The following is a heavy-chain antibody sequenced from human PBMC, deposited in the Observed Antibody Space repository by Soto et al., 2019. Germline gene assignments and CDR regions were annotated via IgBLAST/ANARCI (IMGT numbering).Heavy chain of an antibody. J-gene: IGHJ4*02. CDR2: ISGHNGNT. CDR1: GYTFTNHG. V-gene: IGHV1-18*01. CDR3: ARDLYPLAYYFDY. Sequence: QVQLVQSGAEVKKPGASVKVSCKASGYTFTNHGISWVRQAPGQGLEWLGWISGHNGNTKYAQRLQGRVTTTTDTSTSTVYMVLRSLKSDATAVYYCARDLYPLAYYFDYWGQGTLVTVSS.